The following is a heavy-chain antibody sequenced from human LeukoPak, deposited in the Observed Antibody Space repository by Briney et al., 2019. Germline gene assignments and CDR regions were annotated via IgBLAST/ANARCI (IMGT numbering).Heavy chain of an antibody. CDR3: ARDGDYSYYYDSSGLDY. V-gene: IGHV1-69*13. Sequence: ASVKVSCKASGGTFSSYAISWVRQAPGQGLEWMGGIIPIFGTANYAQKLQGRVTITADESTSTAYMELSSLRSEDTAVYYCARDGDYSYYYDSSGLDYWGQGTLVTVSS. J-gene: IGHJ4*02. D-gene: IGHD3-22*01. CDR2: IIPIFGTA. CDR1: GGTFSSYA.